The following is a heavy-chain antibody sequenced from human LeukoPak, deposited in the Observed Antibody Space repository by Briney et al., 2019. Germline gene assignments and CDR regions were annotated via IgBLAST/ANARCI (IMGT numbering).Heavy chain of an antibody. CDR2: IIPIFGTA. J-gene: IGHJ6*02. V-gene: IGHV1-69*13. CDR1: GGTFSSYA. Sequence: ASVKVSCKASGGTFSSYAISWVRQAPGQGLEWMGGIIPIFGTANYAQKFQGRVTITADESTSTAYMELSSLRSEDTAVYYCAWTDYAYPYYYGMDVWGQGTTVTVSS. CDR3: AWTDYAYPYYYGMDV. D-gene: IGHD3/OR15-3a*01.